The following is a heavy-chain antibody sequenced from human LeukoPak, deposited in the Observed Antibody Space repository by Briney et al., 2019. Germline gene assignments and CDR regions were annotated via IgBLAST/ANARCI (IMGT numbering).Heavy chain of an antibody. CDR3: AKDEELSYYDSSGYFN. J-gene: IGHJ4*02. CDR1: GFTFSSYG. D-gene: IGHD3-22*01. V-gene: IGHV3-30*02. Sequence: GGSVRLSCAASGFTFSSYGMHWVRQAPGKGPEWVAFIRYDGSNKYYADSVKGRFTISRGNSKNTLYLQMNSLRAEDTAVYYCAKDEELSYYDSSGYFNWGQGTQVTVSS. CDR2: IRYDGSNK.